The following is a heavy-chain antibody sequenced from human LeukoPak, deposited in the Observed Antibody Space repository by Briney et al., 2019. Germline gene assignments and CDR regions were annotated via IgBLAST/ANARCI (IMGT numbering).Heavy chain of an antibody. CDR1: GGSFSGYY. V-gene: IGHV4-34*01. D-gene: IGHD3-16*01. CDR2: INHSGST. Sequence: SETLSLTCAVYGGSFSGYYWSWIRQPPGKGLEWIGEINHSGSTYYNPSLKSRVTISVDTSKNQFSLKLSSVTAADTAVYYCARLGWGGYYFDYWGQGTLVTVSS. CDR3: ARLGWGGYYFDY. J-gene: IGHJ4*02.